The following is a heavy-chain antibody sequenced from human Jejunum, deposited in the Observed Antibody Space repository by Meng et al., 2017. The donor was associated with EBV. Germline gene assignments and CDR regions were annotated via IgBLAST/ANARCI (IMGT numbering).Heavy chain of an antibody. CDR3: AHRRLEEGSVTTGFYY. CDR1: RFSTPTSGMS. Sequence: FEQSGPVLVKPPRTLTLICTFVRFSTPTSGMSVGCIRHPPHKAQKWLALNYLHDAHQYIPSLKSKLTLTKDTPKNQVFLTMTNMDPVDTGTYYCAHRRLEEGSVTTGFYYWGQGALVTVSS. D-gene: IGHD1-1*01. CDR2: NYLHDAH. V-gene: IGHV2-5*08. J-gene: IGHJ4*02.